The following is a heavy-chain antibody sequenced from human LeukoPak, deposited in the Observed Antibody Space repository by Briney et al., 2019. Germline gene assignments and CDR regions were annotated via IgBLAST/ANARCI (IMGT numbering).Heavy chain of an antibody. J-gene: IGHJ5*02. CDR1: EFTFSSYS. V-gene: IGHV3-21*01. CDR3: ARDVAGGIAAAGNWFDP. D-gene: IGHD6-13*01. Sequence: GGSLKLSCAASEFTFSSYSMNWFRQPPGKGLDWAQSISSSSYIYYADSVKGRFTISRDNAKNSLYLQMNSLRAEDTAVYYCARDVAGGIAAAGNWFDPWGQGTLVTVSS. CDR2: ISSSSYI.